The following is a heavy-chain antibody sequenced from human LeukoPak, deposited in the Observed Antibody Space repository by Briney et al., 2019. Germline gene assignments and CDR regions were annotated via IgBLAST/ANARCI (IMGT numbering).Heavy chain of an antibody. V-gene: IGHV4-30-2*01. CDR2: IYHSGST. J-gene: IGHJ5*02. Sequence: PSQTLSLTCAVSGGSISSGGYSWSWIRQPPGKGLEWIVYIYHSGSTYYNPSLKSRVTISVDRSKNQFSLKLSSVTAADTAVYYCARDGGSDGESWFDPWGQGTLVTVSS. D-gene: IGHD2-21*02. CDR3: ARDGGSDGESWFDP. CDR1: GGSISSGGYS.